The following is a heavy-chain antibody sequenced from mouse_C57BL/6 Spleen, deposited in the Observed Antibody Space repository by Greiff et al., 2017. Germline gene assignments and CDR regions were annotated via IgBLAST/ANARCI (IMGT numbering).Heavy chain of an antibody. CDR2: IHPSDNDT. CDR3: AITYFYYAMDY. J-gene: IGHJ4*01. CDR1: GYTFTSYW. D-gene: IGHD2-10*01. Sequence: QVQLQQPGAELVKPGASVKVSCKASGYTFTSYWMHWVKQRPGQGLEWIGRIHPSDNDTNYNQKFKGKATLTVDKSSSTAYMQLSSLTSEDSAVYYCAITYFYYAMDYWGQGTSVTVSS. V-gene: IGHV1-74*01.